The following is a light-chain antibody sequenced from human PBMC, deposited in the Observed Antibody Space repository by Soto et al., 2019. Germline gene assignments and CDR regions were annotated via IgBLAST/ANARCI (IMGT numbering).Light chain of an antibody. V-gene: IGLV1-40*01. CDR1: SSNIGGGYD. CDR2: GNS. CDR3: QSYDSSLSGLV. Sequence: QSVLTQPPSVSGAPGQRVTISCTGSSSNIGGGYDVPWYQQLPRTAPKLLIDGNSTPPSGVPDRFSGSKSGTSASLAIAGLQADDEADYYCQSYDSSLSGLVFGGGTKLTVL. J-gene: IGLJ2*01.